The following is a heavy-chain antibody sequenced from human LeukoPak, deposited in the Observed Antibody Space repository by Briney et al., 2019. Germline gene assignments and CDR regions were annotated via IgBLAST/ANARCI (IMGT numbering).Heavy chain of an antibody. CDR3: ARWRGDYYFDY. Sequence: SETLSLTCTVSGYSISSGYYWGWIRQPPGKGLEWIGSIYHSGSTYYNPSLKSRVTIPVDTSKNQFSLKLSSVTAADTAVYYCARWRGDYYFDYWGQGTLVTVSS. D-gene: IGHD4-17*01. CDR1: GYSISSGYY. J-gene: IGHJ4*02. V-gene: IGHV4-38-2*02. CDR2: IYHSGST.